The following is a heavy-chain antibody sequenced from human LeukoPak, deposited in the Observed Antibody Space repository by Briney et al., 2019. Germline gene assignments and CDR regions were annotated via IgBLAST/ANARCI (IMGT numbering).Heavy chain of an antibody. CDR3: AKDVSWFGELLWYYFDY. CDR1: GFTFSSYA. D-gene: IGHD3-10*01. CDR2: IRYDGSNK. V-gene: IGHV3-30*02. J-gene: IGHJ4*02. Sequence: GGSLRLSCAASGFTFSSYAMSWVRQAPGKGLEWVAFIRYDGSNKYYADSVKGRFTISRDNSKNTLYLQMNSLRAEDTAVYYCAKDVSWFGELLWYYFDYWGQGTLVTVSS.